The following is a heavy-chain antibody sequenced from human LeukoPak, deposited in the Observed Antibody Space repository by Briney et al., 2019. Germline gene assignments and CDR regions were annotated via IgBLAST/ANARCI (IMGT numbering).Heavy chain of an antibody. CDR1: VYTFTRYY. Sequence: GASVKVSCKASVYTFTRYYMHWVRQAPGQGLEWMGWINPNSGGTNYAQKFQGRVTMTRDTSISTAYMELSRLRSDDTAVYYCASFLDYGSGSYIFDYWGQGTLVTVSS. D-gene: IGHD3-10*01. J-gene: IGHJ4*02. CDR2: INPNSGGT. V-gene: IGHV1-2*02. CDR3: ASFLDYGSGSYIFDY.